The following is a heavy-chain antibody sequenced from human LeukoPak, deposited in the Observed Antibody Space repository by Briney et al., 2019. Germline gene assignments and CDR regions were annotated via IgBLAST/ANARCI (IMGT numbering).Heavy chain of an antibody. Sequence: GGSLRLTCAASGFTFSNYWMTWLRQAPGKGLEWVAHINQDGSEEQYMDSVKARFTISRDNAKNSLSLQMNSLRAEDTAVYYCVRDGGVSGYDLLDYWGQGTLVTVSS. D-gene: IGHD5-12*01. CDR1: GFTFSNYW. CDR2: INQDGSEE. V-gene: IGHV3-7*01. J-gene: IGHJ4*02. CDR3: VRDGGVSGYDLLDY.